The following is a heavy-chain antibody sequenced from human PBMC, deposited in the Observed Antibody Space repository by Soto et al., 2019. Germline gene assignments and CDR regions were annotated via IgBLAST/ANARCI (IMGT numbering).Heavy chain of an antibody. D-gene: IGHD4-17*01. CDR2: INAGNGNT. CDR1: GYTFTSYA. Sequence: ASVKVSCKASGYTFTSYAMHWVRQAPGQRLEWMGWINAGNGNTKYSQKFQGRVTITRDTSASTAYMELSSLRAEDTALYYCARDPGDYYFDYWGQGILVTVSS. CDR3: ARDPGDYYFDY. V-gene: IGHV1-3*01. J-gene: IGHJ4*02.